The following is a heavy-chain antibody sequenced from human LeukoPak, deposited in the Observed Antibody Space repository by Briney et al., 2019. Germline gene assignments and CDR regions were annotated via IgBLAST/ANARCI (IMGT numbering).Heavy chain of an antibody. CDR2: ISYDGSNK. CDR3: AGDLADYGSGIDY. V-gene: IGHV3-30-3*01. Sequence: GGSLRLSCAASGFTFSSYAMHWVRQAPGKGLEWVAVISYDGSNKYYADSVKGRFTISRDKSKNTLYLQMNSLRAEDTAVYNCAGDLADYGSGIDYWGQGTLVTVSS. CDR1: GFTFSSYA. J-gene: IGHJ4*02. D-gene: IGHD3-10*01.